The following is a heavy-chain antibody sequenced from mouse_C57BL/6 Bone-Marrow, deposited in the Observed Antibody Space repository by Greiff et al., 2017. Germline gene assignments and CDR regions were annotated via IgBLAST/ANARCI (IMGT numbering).Heavy chain of an antibody. CDR3: ARELCIYYYCESWFAY. CDR2: ISPRSGST. D-gene: IGHD1-1*01. Sequence: QVQLQQSGAELARPGASVKLSCKASGYTFTSYGISWVKQRPGQGLEWIGEISPRSGSTYYNEKFKGKATLTVDKSSSTACMVLRSLTAEDSAVYFCARELCIYYYCESWFAYWGQGTLVTVSA. CDR1: GYTFTSYG. V-gene: IGHV1-81*01. J-gene: IGHJ3*01.